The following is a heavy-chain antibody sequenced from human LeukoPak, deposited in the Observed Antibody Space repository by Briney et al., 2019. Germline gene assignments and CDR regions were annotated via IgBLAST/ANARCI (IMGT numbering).Heavy chain of an antibody. CDR2: INWNGGST. CDR1: GFTFDDYG. Sequence: GGSLRLSCAASGFTFDDYGMSWVRQAPGKGLEWVSGINWNGGSTGYADSVKGRFTISRDNAKNSLYLQMNSLRAEDTALYYCARVTWIRLWLSGSGIDYWGQGTLVTVSS. V-gene: IGHV3-20*04. J-gene: IGHJ4*02. D-gene: IGHD5-18*01. CDR3: ARVTWIRLWLSGSGIDY.